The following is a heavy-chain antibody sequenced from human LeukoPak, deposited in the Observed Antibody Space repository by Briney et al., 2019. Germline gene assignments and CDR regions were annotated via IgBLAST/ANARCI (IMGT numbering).Heavy chain of an antibody. CDR3: AKRGVVIRVFLVGFHKEAYYFDS. D-gene: IGHD3-10*01. CDR1: GITLSNYG. J-gene: IGHJ4*02. CDR2: LSGSGGGT. V-gene: IGHV3-23*01. Sequence: GGSLRLSCAVSGITLSNYGMSWVRQAPGKGLEWVAGLSGSGGGTNYEDSVQGRFTISRDNPKNTLYLQMNSLRAEDTAVYFCAKRGVVIRVFLVGFHKEAYYFDSWGQGALVTVSS.